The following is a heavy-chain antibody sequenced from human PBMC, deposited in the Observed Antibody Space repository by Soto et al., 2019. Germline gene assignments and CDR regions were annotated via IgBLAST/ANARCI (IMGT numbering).Heavy chain of an antibody. CDR2: ISGSGGST. Sequence: GGFLRLSCAASGFTFSSYAMSWVRQAPGKGLEWVSAISGSGGSTYYADFVKGRFTISRDNSKNTLYLPMNSPRAEDTAVYYCAKDTFSSSWYLGPHYWGQGTLVTVSS. D-gene: IGHD6-13*01. CDR3: AKDTFSSSWYLGPHY. CDR1: GFTFSSYA. V-gene: IGHV3-23*01. J-gene: IGHJ4*02.